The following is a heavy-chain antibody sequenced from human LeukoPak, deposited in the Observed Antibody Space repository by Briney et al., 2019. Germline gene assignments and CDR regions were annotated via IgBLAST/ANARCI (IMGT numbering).Heavy chain of an antibody. Sequence: GGSLRLSCAASGFTFSSYGMHWVRQAPGKGREWVAGIWYDGSNGDYADSVKGRFTISRDNSKNTLCLQMNSLRAEDTAVYYCARPLSIVGATIGAFDIWGQGTMVTVSS. V-gene: IGHV3-33*08. CDR3: ARPLSIVGATIGAFDI. D-gene: IGHD1-26*01. CDR1: GFTFSSYG. CDR2: IWYDGSNG. J-gene: IGHJ3*02.